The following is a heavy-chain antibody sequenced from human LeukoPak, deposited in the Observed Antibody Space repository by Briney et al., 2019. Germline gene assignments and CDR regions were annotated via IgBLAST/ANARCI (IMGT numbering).Heavy chain of an antibody. Sequence: ASVKVSCKASGYTFTSYYMHWVRQAPGQGLEWMGIINPSGGSTSYAQKFQGRVTMTRNTSISTAYMELSSLRSEDTAVYYCARDRYYGSGSQPSDYWGQGTLVTVSS. J-gene: IGHJ4*02. CDR1: GYTFTSYY. CDR3: ARDRYYGSGSQPSDY. V-gene: IGHV1-46*01. CDR2: INPSGGST. D-gene: IGHD3-10*01.